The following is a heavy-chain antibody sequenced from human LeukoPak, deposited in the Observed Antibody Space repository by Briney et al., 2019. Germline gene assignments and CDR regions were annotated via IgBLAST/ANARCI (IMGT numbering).Heavy chain of an antibody. CDR3: AKHGFSSGWPQVPSDH. V-gene: IGHV3-21*04. D-gene: IGHD6-19*01. Sequence: GGSLRLSCAASGFTFSSYSMNWVRQAPGKGLEWVSSISSSSSYIYYADSVKGRFTTSRDNAKNTLYLQMISLRAEDTAVYYCAKHGFSSGWPQVPSDHWGQGTLVTVSS. CDR2: ISSSSSYI. CDR1: GFTFSSYS. J-gene: IGHJ4*02.